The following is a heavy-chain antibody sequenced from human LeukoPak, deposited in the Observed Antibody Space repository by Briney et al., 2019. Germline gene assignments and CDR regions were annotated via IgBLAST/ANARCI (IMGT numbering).Heavy chain of an antibody. D-gene: IGHD3-10*01. CDR1: GYTFTSYG. Sequence: ASVKVSCKASGYTFTSYGISWVRQAPGQGLEWMGWISAYIGNTNYAQKLQGSVTMTTDTSTSTAYMELRSLRSDDTAVYYCARGGSWFGELLFPPNYYYYYGMDVWGQGTTVTVSS. CDR2: ISAYIGNT. CDR3: ARGGSWFGELLFPPNYYYYYGMDV. J-gene: IGHJ6*02. V-gene: IGHV1-18*01.